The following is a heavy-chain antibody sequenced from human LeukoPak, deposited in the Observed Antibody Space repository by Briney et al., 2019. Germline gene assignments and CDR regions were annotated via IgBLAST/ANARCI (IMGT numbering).Heavy chain of an antibody. CDR3: TRQMPAIRYFDF. Sequence: GGSLRLSCAASGFTFSSYWMHWVRQAPGQGLVWVSLINTDGSSATYADSVKGRFTISRDNARNTLYLQTNSLRAEDTAVYYCTRQMPAIRYFDFWGQGTLVTVSS. J-gene: IGHJ4*02. CDR1: GFTFSSYW. V-gene: IGHV3-74*01. D-gene: IGHD5-24*01. CDR2: INTDGSSA.